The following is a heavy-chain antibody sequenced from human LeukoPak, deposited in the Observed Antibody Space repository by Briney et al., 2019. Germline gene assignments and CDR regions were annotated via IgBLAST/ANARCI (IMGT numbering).Heavy chain of an antibody. CDR2: IIPILGIA. V-gene: IGHV1-69*04. CDR1: GGTFSSYA. J-gene: IGHJ4*02. Sequence: SVKVSCKASGGTFSSYAISWVRQAPGQGLEWMGRIIPILGIANYAQKFQGRVTITADKSTSTAYMELSGLRSEDTAVYYCARGERWLQLFWGQGTLVTVSS. D-gene: IGHD5-24*01. CDR3: ARGERWLQLF.